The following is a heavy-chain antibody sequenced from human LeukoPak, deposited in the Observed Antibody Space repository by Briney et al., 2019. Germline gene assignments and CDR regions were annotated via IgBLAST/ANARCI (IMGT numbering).Heavy chain of an antibody. CDR1: GGSISSSSYY. CDR2: IYYSGST. CDR3: ARDPLYSGSYKRKGRYNWFDP. D-gene: IGHD1-26*01. V-gene: IGHV4-39*07. J-gene: IGHJ5*02. Sequence: SETLSLTCTVSGGSISSSSYYWGWIRQPPGKGLEWIGSIYYSGSTYYNPSLKSRVTISVDTSKNQFSLKLSSVTAADTAVYYCARDPLYSGSYKRKGRYNWFDPWGQGTLVTVSS.